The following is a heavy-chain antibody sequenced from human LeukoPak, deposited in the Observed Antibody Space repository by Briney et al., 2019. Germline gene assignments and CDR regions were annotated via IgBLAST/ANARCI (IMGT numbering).Heavy chain of an antibody. CDR3: ATDRGWRTSGYYLYYFEY. CDR2: IKHDGSEK. J-gene: IGHJ4*02. Sequence: PGGSLRLSCAASGFIFNSYAVTWVRQSPGKGLEWVASIKHDGSEKYYVDSVRGRFTISRDSTMNSLYLQMSSLRAEDTAVYYCATDRGWRTSGYYLYYFEYWGQGTLVTYSS. V-gene: IGHV3-7*01. D-gene: IGHD3-3*01. CDR1: GFIFNSYA.